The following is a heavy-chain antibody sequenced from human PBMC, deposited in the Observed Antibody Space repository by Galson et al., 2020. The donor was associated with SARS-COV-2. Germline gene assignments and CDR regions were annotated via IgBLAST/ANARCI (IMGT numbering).Heavy chain of an antibody. V-gene: IGHV1-46*01. CDR3: ARDPTGATVTTFDYYYGMDV. CDR2: TNPSGGST. D-gene: IGHD4-4*01. Sequence: ASVKVSCKASGYTFTSYYMHWVRQAPGQGLEWMGITNPSGGSTSYAQKFQGRVTMTRDTSTSTVYMELSSLRSEDTAVYYCARDPTGATVTTFDYYYGMDVWGQGTTVTVSS. J-gene: IGHJ6*02. CDR1: GYTFTSYY.